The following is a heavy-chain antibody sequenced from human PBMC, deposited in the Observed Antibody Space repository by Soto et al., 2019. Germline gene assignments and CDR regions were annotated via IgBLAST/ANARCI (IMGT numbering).Heavy chain of an antibody. J-gene: IGHJ6*02. V-gene: IGHV1-69*13. CDR3: AMEGYCISTSCYRGYYYYGMDV. CDR2: IIPIFGTA. Sequence: SVKVSCKASGGTFSSYAISWVRQAPGQGLEWMGGIIPIFGTANYAQKFQGRVTITADESTSTAYMELSSLRSEDTAVYYCAMEGYCISTSCYRGYYYYGMDVWGQGTTVTVSS. D-gene: IGHD2-2*01. CDR1: GGTFSSYA.